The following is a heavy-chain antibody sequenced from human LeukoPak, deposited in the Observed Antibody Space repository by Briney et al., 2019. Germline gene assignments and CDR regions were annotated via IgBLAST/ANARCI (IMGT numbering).Heavy chain of an antibody. CDR1: DGSISSYY. J-gene: IGHJ6*03. CDR3: ARGSSGWLGYYYYYYMDV. CDR2: IHTSGST. V-gene: IGHV4-4*09. Sequence: SETLSLTCTVSDGSISSYYWSWIRQPPGKGLEWIGYIHTSGSTNYNPSLKSRVTISVDTSKNQFSLKLSSVTAADTAVYYCARGSSGWLGYYYYYYMDVWGKGTTVTVSS. D-gene: IGHD6-19*01.